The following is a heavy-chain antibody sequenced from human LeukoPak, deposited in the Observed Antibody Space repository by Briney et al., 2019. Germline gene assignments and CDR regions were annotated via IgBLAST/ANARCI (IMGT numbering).Heavy chain of an antibody. CDR1: GGSISSYY. Sequence: SETLSLTCTVSGGSISSYYWSWIRQPAGKGLEWIGRIYTSGSTNYNPSLKSRVTMSVDTSKNQFSLKLSSVTAADTAVYYCARGGEYDYVWGSYREYYFDYWGQGTLVTVFS. V-gene: IGHV4-4*07. CDR3: ARGGEYDYVWGSYREYYFDY. J-gene: IGHJ4*02. D-gene: IGHD3-16*02. CDR2: IYTSGST.